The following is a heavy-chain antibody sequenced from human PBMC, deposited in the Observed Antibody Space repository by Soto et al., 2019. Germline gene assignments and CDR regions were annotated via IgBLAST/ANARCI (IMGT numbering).Heavy chain of an antibody. V-gene: IGHV1-69*01. D-gene: IGHD5-12*01. Sequence: QVQLVQSGAEVKKPGSSVKVSCKASGGTFGNNGITWARQAPGQGIEWMGGIIPIFGTTNYAQKFQGRVTITADESTSTAYMELSSLSSEDTAVYYCARGTAYSGSALHYKYYYGMDVWGQGTTVTVSS. CDR1: GGTFGNNG. CDR2: IIPIFGTT. CDR3: ARGTAYSGSALHYKYYYGMDV. J-gene: IGHJ6*02.